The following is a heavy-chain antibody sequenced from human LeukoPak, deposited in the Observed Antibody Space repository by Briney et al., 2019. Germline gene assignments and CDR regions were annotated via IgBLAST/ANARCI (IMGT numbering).Heavy chain of an antibody. CDR2: MYNSGST. Sequence: SETLSLTCTVSGGSISGSYWSWIRQPPREGLEWIADMYNSGSTNYNPSLKSRVTISIDTSKNQFSLKLSSLTAADTAIYYCARGIESYGDYGYWGQGILVTVSS. CDR3: ARGIESYGDYGY. CDR1: GGSISGSY. V-gene: IGHV4-59*01. D-gene: IGHD4-17*01. J-gene: IGHJ4*02.